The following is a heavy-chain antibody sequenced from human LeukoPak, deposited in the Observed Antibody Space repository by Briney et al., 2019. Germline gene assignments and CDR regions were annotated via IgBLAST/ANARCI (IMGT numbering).Heavy chain of an antibody. D-gene: IGHD1-26*01. CDR2: ISFDGSKK. CDR3: AKDHLVGATWGDFDY. J-gene: IGHJ4*02. CDR1: GFTFRSYG. Sequence: GGSLRLSCEASGFTFRSYGMHWVRQAPGRGLGWVTFISFDGSKKDYADSVKGRFTVSRDNSKNTLFLQMISLRPEDTAVYYCAKDHLVGATWGDFDYWGQGTLVTVSS. V-gene: IGHV3-30*02.